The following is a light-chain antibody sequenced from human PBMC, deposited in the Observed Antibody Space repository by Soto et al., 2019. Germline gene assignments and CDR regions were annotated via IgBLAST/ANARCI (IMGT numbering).Light chain of an antibody. CDR1: QSVSSY. V-gene: IGKV3-11*01. CDR3: QQRSNWPLFT. Sequence: EIVLTQSPVTLSLSPGERATLSCRASQSVSSYLAWYQPKPGQRPRLLVYDASKWDTSIPARFSGSGSGTDFTLTISSREPEDFAVYYCQQRSNWPLFTFGPGTKVDIK. CDR2: DAS. J-gene: IGKJ3*01.